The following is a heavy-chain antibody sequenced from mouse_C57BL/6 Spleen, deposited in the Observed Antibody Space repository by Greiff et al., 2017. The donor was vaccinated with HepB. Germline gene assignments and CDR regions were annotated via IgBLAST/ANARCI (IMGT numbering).Heavy chain of an antibody. CDR1: GYTFTSYW. Sequence: QVQLQQPGAELVKPGASVKMSCKASGYTFTSYWITWVKQRPGQGLEWIGDIYPGSGSSNYNEKLKSKATLTVDTSSSTAYMQPSSLTSEDSAVNDCERRNWYDAYFDYWGQGTTLTVSS. CDR2: IYPGSGSS. D-gene: IGHD2-3*01. J-gene: IGHJ2*01. V-gene: IGHV1-55*01. CDR3: ERRNWYDAYFDY.